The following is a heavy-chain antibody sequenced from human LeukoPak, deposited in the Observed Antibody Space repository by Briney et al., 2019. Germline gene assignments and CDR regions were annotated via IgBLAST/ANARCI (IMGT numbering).Heavy chain of an antibody. J-gene: IGHJ2*01. D-gene: IGHD4-17*01. Sequence: ASVKVSCKVSGYTLTELSMHWVRQAPGKGLEWMGGFDPEDGETIYAQKFQGRVTKTEDTSTDTAYMELSSLRSEDTAVYYCATDGSMTTVTGYFDLWGRGTLVTVSS. CDR2: FDPEDGET. CDR1: GYTLTELS. V-gene: IGHV1-24*01. CDR3: ATDGSMTTVTGYFDL.